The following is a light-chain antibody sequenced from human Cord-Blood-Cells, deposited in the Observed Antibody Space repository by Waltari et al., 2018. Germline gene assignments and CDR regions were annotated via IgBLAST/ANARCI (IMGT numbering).Light chain of an antibody. J-gene: IGLJ2*01. CDR2: DDS. CDR3: QVWDSSSDHVV. CDR1: NIGSKS. Sequence: SYVLTQPPSVSVAPGQTARITCGGNNIGSKSVHWYQQKPGQAPVLVVYDDSDRPSGMRERFSGSNSGNTATLTISRVEAGDEADYYCQVWDSSSDHVVFGGGTKLTVL. V-gene: IGLV3-21*02.